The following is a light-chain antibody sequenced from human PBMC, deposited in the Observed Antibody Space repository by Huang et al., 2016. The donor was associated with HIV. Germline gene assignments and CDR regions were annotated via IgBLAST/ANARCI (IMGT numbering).Light chain of an antibody. V-gene: IGKV3-20*01. CDR1: QSVSSSY. Sequence: EIVLTQSPGTLSLSPGERATLSCRASQSVSSSYLAGYRQRPGQAPRLVIYGTSNRATGIPDRFSGRGSGTDFTLTSSRLEPEDFAVYYCQQYGSSYTFGQGTKLEIK. J-gene: IGKJ2*01. CDR2: GTS. CDR3: QQYGSSYT.